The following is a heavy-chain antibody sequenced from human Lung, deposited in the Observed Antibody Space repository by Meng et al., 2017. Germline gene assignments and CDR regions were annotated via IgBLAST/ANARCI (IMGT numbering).Heavy chain of an antibody. V-gene: IGHV1-2*06. CDR2: IDPKSGDT. CDR3: ARDEDISAAGKLFGDY. D-gene: IGHD6-13*01. Sequence: QVQLVQSGAAVKKPGASVKVSCKPSGYNFPDYWLHWVRRAPGQGLEWMGRIDPKSGDTHYAQRLQGRVTMTGDTSISTAYMELSGLRSDDTAMYYCARDEDISAAGKLFGDYWGQGTLVTVSS. CDR1: GYNFPDYW. J-gene: IGHJ4*02.